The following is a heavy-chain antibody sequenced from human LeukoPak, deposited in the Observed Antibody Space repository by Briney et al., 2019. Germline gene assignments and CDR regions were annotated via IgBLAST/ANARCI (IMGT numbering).Heavy chain of an antibody. J-gene: IGHJ5*02. V-gene: IGHV1-69*04. CDR1: GGTFSSYA. D-gene: IGHD6-6*01. Sequence: SVKVSCKASGGTFSSYAISWVRQAPGQGLEWMGRIIPILGIANYAQKFQGRVTITADKSTSTAYMELSSLRSEDTAVYYCARDLRGVRNWFDPRGQGTLVTVSS. CDR3: ARDLRGVRNWFDP. CDR2: IIPILGIA.